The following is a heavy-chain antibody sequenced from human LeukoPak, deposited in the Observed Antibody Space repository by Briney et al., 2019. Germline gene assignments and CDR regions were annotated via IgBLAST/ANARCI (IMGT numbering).Heavy chain of an antibody. CDR2: TYYRSKWYN. Sequence: SQTLSLTCAISGDSVSSNSAAWNWIRQSPSRGLEWLGRTYYRSKWYNDYAVSVKSRITINPDTSKNQFSLQLNSVTPEDTAVYYCARGLKTPGYSSSWSKYYYYYMDVWGKGTTVTVSS. CDR1: GDSVSSNSAA. D-gene: IGHD6-13*01. V-gene: IGHV6-1*01. J-gene: IGHJ6*03. CDR3: ARGLKTPGYSSSWSKYYYYYMDV.